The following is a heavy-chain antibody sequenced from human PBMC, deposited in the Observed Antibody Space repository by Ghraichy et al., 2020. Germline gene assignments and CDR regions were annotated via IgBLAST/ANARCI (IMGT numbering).Heavy chain of an antibody. Sequence: GGSLRLSCTASGFTFGDYAMSWVRQAPGKGLEWVGFIRSKAYGGTTEYAASVKGRFTISRDDSKSIAYLQMNSLKTEDTAVYYCTRNTRYYYYGMDVWGQGTTVTVSS. D-gene: IGHD1-1*01. CDR2: IRSKAYGGTT. J-gene: IGHJ6*02. CDR3: TRNTRYYYYGMDV. CDR1: GFTFGDYA. V-gene: IGHV3-49*04.